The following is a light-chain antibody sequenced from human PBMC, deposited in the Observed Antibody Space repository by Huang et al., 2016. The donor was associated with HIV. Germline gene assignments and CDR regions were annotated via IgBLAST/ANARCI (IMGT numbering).Light chain of an antibody. J-gene: IGKJ3*01. V-gene: IGKV2-28*01. Sequence: DIAMTQSPLSLAVTPGEPASISCRPNQSLLSSNGYDSLDWYLQKPGQSPQILMYLASNRASGVPERFSGSGSGTNFTLQISRVESEDVGMYYCMQALQTPSTFGPGTKVNIK. CDR1: QSLLSSNGYDS. CDR2: LAS. CDR3: MQALQTPST.